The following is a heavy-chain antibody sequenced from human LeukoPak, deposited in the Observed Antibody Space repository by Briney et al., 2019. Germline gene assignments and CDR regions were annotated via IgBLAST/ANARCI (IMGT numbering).Heavy chain of an antibody. CDR3: ARERPHSSSWYYFDY. J-gene: IGHJ4*02. D-gene: IGHD6-13*01. Sequence: GGSLRLCCAASGFTFSSYWMSWVRQAPGKGLEWVANIKQDGSEKYYVDSVKGRFTISRDNAKNSLYLQMNSLRAEDTAVYYCARERPHSSSWYYFDYWGQGTLVTVSS. CDR2: IKQDGSEK. V-gene: IGHV3-7*01. CDR1: GFTFSSYW.